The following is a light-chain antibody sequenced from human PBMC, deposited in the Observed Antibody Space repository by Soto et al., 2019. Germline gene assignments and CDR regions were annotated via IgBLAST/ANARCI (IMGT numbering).Light chain of an antibody. J-gene: IGLJ1*01. V-gene: IGLV2-14*01. Sequence: QSALTQPASVSGCPGQSITISCTGTSSDVGDYNYVSWYQQHPGKAPKLMIYEVTNRPSGVSTRFSGSKSGNTASLTISGLQAEDEADYYCTSYTSSTTLVFGTGTKVTVL. CDR2: EVT. CDR1: SSDVGDYNY. CDR3: TSYTSSTTLV.